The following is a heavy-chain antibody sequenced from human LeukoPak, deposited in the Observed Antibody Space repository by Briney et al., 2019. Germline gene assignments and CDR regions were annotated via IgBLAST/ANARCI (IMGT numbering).Heavy chain of an antibody. D-gene: IGHD6-25*01. Sequence: GGSLRLSCAASGFTFSSNSMNWVRQAPGKGLEWVSTISGGSTHIYYADSVKGRFTISRDNAENSLYLQMNSLRAEDTAVYYCARGTQQISAAGHPTWFDPWGQGTLVTVSS. CDR3: ARGTQQISAAGHPTWFDP. J-gene: IGHJ5*02. CDR2: ISGGSTHI. CDR1: GFTFSSNS. V-gene: IGHV3-21*01.